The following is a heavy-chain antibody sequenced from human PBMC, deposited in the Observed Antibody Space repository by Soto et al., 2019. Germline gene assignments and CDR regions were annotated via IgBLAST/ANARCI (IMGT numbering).Heavy chain of an antibody. CDR3: ARESGALTVTRYNWFDP. J-gene: IGHJ5*02. D-gene: IGHD4-4*01. CDR2: IWYDGSNK. V-gene: IGHV3-33*01. Sequence: QVQLVESRGGVVQPGRSLRLSCAASGFTVSSYGMHWVRQAPGKGLDWVAVIWYDGSNKYYADSVKGRFTISRDNSKNTLYLQMNSLRAEDTAVYYCARESGALTVTRYNWFDPWGQGTLVTVSS. CDR1: GFTVSSYG.